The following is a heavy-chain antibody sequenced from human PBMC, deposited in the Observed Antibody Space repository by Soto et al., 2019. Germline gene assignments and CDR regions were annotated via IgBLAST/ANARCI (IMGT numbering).Heavy chain of an antibody. V-gene: IGHV3-53*01. CDR2: IYSGGST. CDR3: ARRSSGYPYYFDY. Sequence: LRLSCAASGFTVSTNYMSWVRQAPGKGLEWVSLIYSGGSTYYADSVKGRFTISSDNSKNTLYLQMNSLRAEDTAVYYCARRSSGYPYYFDYWGQGTLVTVSS. D-gene: IGHD3-22*01. J-gene: IGHJ4*02. CDR1: GFTVSTNY.